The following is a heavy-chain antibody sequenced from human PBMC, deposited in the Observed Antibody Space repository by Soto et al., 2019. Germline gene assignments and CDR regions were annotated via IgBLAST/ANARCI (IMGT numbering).Heavy chain of an antibody. Sequence: PGGSLRLSCAASGFTFSDHYMTWIRQAPGKGLEWVSFISSSSSYTNYADSVRGRFTISRDNAKNSLYLQMNSLRADDTAVYYCATGGRSLINFGYWGQGTLVTVSS. CDR3: ATGGRSLINFGY. CDR2: ISSSSSYT. CDR1: GFTFSDHY. D-gene: IGHD3-16*01. V-gene: IGHV3-11*06. J-gene: IGHJ4*01.